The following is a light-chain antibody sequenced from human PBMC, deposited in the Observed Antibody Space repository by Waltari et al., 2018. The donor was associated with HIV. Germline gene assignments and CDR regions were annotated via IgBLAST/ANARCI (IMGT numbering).Light chain of an antibody. CDR2: DVT. CDR1: TSDFGTSAY. CDR3: NSHRENRGVV. Sequence: QSVLTQPASVSGSPGQSITISCTGTTSDFGTSAYVSWYQQHPGKAPRLLIYDVTNRPSGVSNRFSASKSGNTAYLTISGLQPEDEGDYYCNSHRENRGVVFGGGTKVTVL. V-gene: IGLV2-14*03. J-gene: IGLJ2*01.